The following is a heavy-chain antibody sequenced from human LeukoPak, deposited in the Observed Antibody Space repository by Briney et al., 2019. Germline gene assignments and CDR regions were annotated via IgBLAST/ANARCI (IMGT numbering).Heavy chain of an antibody. D-gene: IGHD3-22*01. CDR1: GFTFSNYG. J-gene: IGHJ1*01. V-gene: IGHV3-30*02. CDR3: VDSSQWVARY. Sequence: GGSLRLSCAASGFTFSNYGMHWVRQAPGKGLEWVAFIRSDSRSKNYADSVKGRFTISRDNSKNTLYLQMDSLRDEDTAVYYCVDSSQWVARYWGQGTLVTVFS. CDR2: IRSDSRSK.